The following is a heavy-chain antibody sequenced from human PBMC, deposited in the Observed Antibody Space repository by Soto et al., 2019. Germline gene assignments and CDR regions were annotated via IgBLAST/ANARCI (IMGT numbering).Heavy chain of an antibody. CDR1: GGTFSSYA. V-gene: IGHV1-69*06. CDR2: IIPICGTA. D-gene: IGHD2-2*01. CDR3: ARRAGRCSSTSCYSGRYCYGMDD. J-gene: IGHJ6*02. Sequence: QVQLVQSGAEVKKPGSSVKGSCKASGGTFSSYASSWVRQAPGQRLEWMGGIIPICGTANYAQKFQRRVTINADKSRSTAYMELSSLRSDDTAVYYCARRAGRCSSTSCYSGRYCYGMDDWGQGTTVTVSS.